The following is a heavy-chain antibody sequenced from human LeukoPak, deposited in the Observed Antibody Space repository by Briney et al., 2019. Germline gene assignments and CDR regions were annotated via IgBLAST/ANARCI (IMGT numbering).Heavy chain of an antibody. Sequence: SETLSLTCTVSGGSISRGSYYWGWIRQPPGKGLEWIGSIYYSGSTYYNPSLKSRVTISVDTSKNQFSLKLSSVTAADTAVYYSAVSGSPLYSFDIWGQGTMVTVSS. CDR3: AVSGSPLYSFDI. CDR2: IYYSGST. CDR1: GGSISRGSYY. V-gene: IGHV4-39*01. J-gene: IGHJ3*02. D-gene: IGHD1-26*01.